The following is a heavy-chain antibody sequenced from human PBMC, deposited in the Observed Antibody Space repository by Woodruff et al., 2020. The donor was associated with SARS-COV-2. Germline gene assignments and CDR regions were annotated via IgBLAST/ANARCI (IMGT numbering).Heavy chain of an antibody. J-gene: IGHJ4*02. CDR3: TTDLVGWLKGF. V-gene: IGHV3-15*01. D-gene: IGHD5-18*01. CDR2: IKSKTDGETT. Sequence: LEWVGHIKSKTDGETTEYAASVKDRFTISRHDSANTLFLQMNSLKTDDTAVYYCTTDLVGWLKGFWGQGTLVTVSS.